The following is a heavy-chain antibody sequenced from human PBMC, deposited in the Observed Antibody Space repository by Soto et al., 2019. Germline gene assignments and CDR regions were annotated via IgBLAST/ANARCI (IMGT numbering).Heavy chain of an antibody. CDR1: GFTFSSYA. J-gene: IGHJ4*02. D-gene: IGHD6-6*01. CDR2: ISYDGSNK. V-gene: IGHV3-30-3*01. CDR3: AREIHPGPEQLVFDY. Sequence: PGGSLRLSCAASGFTFSSYAMHWVRQAPGKGLEWVAVISYDGSNKYYADSVKGRFTISRDNSKNTLYLQMNSLRAEDTAVYYCAREIHPGPEQLVFDYWGQGTLVTVSS.